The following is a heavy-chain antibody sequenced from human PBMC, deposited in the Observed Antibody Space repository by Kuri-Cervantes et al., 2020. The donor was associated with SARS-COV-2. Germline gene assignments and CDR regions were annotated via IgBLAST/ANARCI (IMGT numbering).Heavy chain of an antibody. CDR2: ISSSSSYI. D-gene: IGHD3-22*01. CDR1: GFTLSSHT. J-gene: IGHJ5*02. CDR3: ARLSYYYDSSGYYGGNWFDP. V-gene: IGHV3-21*01. Sequence: GGSPRLSCAASGFTLSSHTMNWVRQAPGKGLEWVSSISSSSSYIFYADSVKGRFTISRDNAKNSLSLQMNSLRAEDTAVYYCARLSYYYDSSGYYGGNWFDPWGQGTLVTVSS.